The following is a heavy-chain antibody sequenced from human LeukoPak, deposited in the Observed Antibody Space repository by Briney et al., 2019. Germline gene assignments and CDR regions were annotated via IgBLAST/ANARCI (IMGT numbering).Heavy chain of an antibody. J-gene: IGHJ4*02. Sequence: SETLSLTCTVSGDSISSSTYYWGWLRQPPGKGLEWIGSIYYRGSTYYNPSLKSRVTVSVDTSKTQISLKLSSVTAADTAVYYCARLWSGTRPPDYRGQGTLVTVSS. V-gene: IGHV4-39*01. D-gene: IGHD3-10*01. CDR3: ARLWSGTRPPDY. CDR1: GDSISSSTYY. CDR2: IYYRGST.